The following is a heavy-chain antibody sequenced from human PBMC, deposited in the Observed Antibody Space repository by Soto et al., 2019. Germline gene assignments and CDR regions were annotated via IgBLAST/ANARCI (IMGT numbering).Heavy chain of an antibody. CDR3: ARAHTVDGAYCGGDCSLPPGYFDY. D-gene: IGHD2-21*02. Sequence: SETLSLTCAVYGVSFSDYSWTWIRQPPGKGLEWIGEINHSGSSYYNPSLKSRVTISVDTSKNQFSLKLNSVTAADTAVYYCARAHTVDGAYCGGDCSLPPGYFDYWGQGTLVTVSS. J-gene: IGHJ4*02. V-gene: IGHV4-34*01. CDR1: GVSFSDYS. CDR2: INHSGSS.